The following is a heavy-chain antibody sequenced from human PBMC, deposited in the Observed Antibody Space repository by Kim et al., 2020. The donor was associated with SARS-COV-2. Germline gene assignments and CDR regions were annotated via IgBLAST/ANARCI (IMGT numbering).Heavy chain of an antibody. J-gene: IGHJ6*02. V-gene: IGHV4-39*01. CDR3: ARLYARYYGSGGPPYGMDV. CDR2: IYYSGST. Sequence: SETLSLTCTVSGGSISSSSYYWGWIRQPPGKGLEWIGSIYYSGSTYYNPSLKSRVTISVDTSKNQFSLKLSSVTAADTAVYYCARLYARYYGSGGPPYGMDVWGQGTTVTVSS. CDR1: GGSISSSSYY. D-gene: IGHD3-10*01.